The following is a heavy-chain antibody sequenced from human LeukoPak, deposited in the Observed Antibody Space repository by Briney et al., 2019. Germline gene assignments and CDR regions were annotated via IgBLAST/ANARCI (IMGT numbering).Heavy chain of an antibody. D-gene: IGHD2-2*01. J-gene: IGHJ4*02. CDR2: IYTSGST. CDR3: ASSSAAIDY. V-gene: IGHV4-4*09. CDR1: GGSISSYY. Sequence: SETLSLTCAVSGGSISSYYWSWIRQPPGKGLEWIGYIYTSGSTNYNPSLKSRVTISVDTSKNQFSLKLSSVTAADTAVYYCASSSAAIDYWGQGTLVTVSS.